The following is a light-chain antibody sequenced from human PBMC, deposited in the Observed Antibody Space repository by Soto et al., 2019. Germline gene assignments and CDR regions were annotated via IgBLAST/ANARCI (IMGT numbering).Light chain of an antibody. V-gene: IGKV3-15*01. CDR2: GAS. CDR1: QSVSSN. J-gene: IGKJ4*01. CDR3: PQYNNWPPVPLT. Sequence: EIVMTQSPATLSVSPGERATLSCMASQSVSSNLACYQHKPGQAPRLHIYGASTRATGIPARFSGSGSGTEFTLTISSLQSEDFAVYYCPQYNNWPPVPLTFGGGTKVEIK.